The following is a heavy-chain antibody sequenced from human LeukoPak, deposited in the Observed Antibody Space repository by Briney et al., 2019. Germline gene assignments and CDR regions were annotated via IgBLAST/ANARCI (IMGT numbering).Heavy chain of an antibody. CDR3: ARDHSIVVVPAAMFVPFDY. D-gene: IGHD2-2*01. CDR2: ISSSSSYI. V-gene: IGHV3-21*01. Sequence: KPGGSLRLPCAASGFTFSSYSMNWVRQAPGKGLEWVSSISSSSSYIYYADSVKGRFTISRDNAKNSLYLQMNSLRAEDTAVYYCARDHSIVVVPAAMFVPFDYWGQGTLVTVSS. J-gene: IGHJ4*02. CDR1: GFTFSSYS.